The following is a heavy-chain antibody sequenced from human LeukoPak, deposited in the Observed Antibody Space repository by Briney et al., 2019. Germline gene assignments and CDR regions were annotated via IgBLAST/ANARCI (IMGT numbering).Heavy chain of an antibody. V-gene: IGHV1-2*02. J-gene: IGHJ4*02. CDR2: INPNSGGT. CDR3: ARDLLDCSSTSCYVLDY. Sequence: ASVKVSCKASGYTFSDYYIHWVRQAPGLGLEWTGWINPNSGGTNYAQEFQGRVTMTRDTSISTAYMELNRLRSDDTAVYYCARDLLDCSSTSCYVLDYWGQGTQVTVSS. CDR1: GYTFSDYY. D-gene: IGHD2-2*01.